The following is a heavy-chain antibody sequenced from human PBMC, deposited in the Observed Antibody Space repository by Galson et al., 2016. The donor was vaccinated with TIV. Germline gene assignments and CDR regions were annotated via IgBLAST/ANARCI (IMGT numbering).Heavy chain of an antibody. CDR1: GYSISSGYY. Sequence: ETLSLTCAVSGYSISSGYYWGWVRQPPGKGLEWLGNICHTETTYYNPSLESRVSISVDTSKNQFSLRLSSVTAADTAVYYCVIIGMLRESCSCYACPGIFDAWGQGIRVPVSS. V-gene: IGHV4-38-2*01. D-gene: IGHD3-22*01. CDR3: VIIGMLRESCSCYACPGIFDA. J-gene: IGHJ5*02. CDR2: ICHTETT.